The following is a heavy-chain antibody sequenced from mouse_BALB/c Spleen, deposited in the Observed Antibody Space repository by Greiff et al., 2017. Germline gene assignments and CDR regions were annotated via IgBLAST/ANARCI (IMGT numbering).Heavy chain of an antibody. CDR1: GFTFSDFY. Sequence: EAMLVESGGGLVQPGGSLRLSCATSGFTFSDFYMEWVRQPPGKRLEWIAASRNKANDYTTEYSASVKGRFIVSRDTSQSILYLQMNALRAEDTAIYYCARDAPTGNFDYWGQGTTLTVSS. J-gene: IGHJ2*01. CDR2: SRNKANDYTT. D-gene: IGHD4-1*02. V-gene: IGHV7-1*02. CDR3: ARDAPTGNFDY.